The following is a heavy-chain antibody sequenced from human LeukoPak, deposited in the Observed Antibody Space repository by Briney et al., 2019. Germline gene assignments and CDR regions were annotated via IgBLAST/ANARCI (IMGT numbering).Heavy chain of an antibody. V-gene: IGHV3-11*01. CDR2: ISSSGSTI. D-gene: IGHD2-2*01. CDR1: GFTFSDYY. J-gene: IGHJ6*04. CDR3: AKVVPAALSLDV. Sequence: GGSLRLSCAASGFTFSDYYMSWIRQAPGKGLEWVSYISSSGSTIYYADSVKGRFTISRDNAKNSLYLQMNSLRAEDTAVYYCAKVVPAALSLDVWGKGTRSPSPQ.